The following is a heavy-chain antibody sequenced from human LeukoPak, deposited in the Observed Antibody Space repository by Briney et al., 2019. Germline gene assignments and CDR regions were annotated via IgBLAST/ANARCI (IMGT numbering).Heavy chain of an antibody. J-gene: IGHJ4*02. V-gene: IGHV1-69*13. CDR2: ITPIFGAA. CDR3: ARNSRVASTSGLNY. D-gene: IGHD4-23*01. Sequence: ASVKVSCKASGGTFSSYPFTWARQAPGQGLEWMGEITPIFGAANYAQTFQGRVTITADESTSTVFMELSSLRSDDTAFYYCARNSRVASTSGLNYWGQGTLVTVSS. CDR1: GGTFSSYP.